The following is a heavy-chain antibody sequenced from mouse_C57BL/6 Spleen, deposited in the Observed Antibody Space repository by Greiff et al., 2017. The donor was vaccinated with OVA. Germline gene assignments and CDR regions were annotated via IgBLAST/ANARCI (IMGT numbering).Heavy chain of an antibody. CDR1: GYTFTDYY. CDR2: INPNNGGT. V-gene: IGHV1-26*01. J-gene: IGHJ2*01. Sequence: EVQLQQSGPELVKPGASVKISCKASGYTFTDYYMNWVKQSHGKSLEWIGDINPNNGGTSYNQKFKGKATLTVDKSSSTAYMELRSLTSEDSAVYYCARSSWTYYFDYWGQGTTLTVSS. CDR3: ARSSWTYYFDY.